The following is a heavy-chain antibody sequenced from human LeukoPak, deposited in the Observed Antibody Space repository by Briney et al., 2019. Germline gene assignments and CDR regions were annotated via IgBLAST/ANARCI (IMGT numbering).Heavy chain of an antibody. CDR3: ARDFGGSYYDRSAYPLGWVDP. V-gene: IGHV3-53*01. Sequence: GGSLRLSCAASGLTVRSTYMNWVRQAPGKGLEWVSVIYRGGSTYYSDSVKGRFTISRDNSKNTLYLQMNSLRAEDTAVYYCARDFGGSYYDRSAYPLGWVDPWGQGTLVTVSS. D-gene: IGHD3-22*01. CDR2: IYRGGST. CDR1: GLTVRSTY. J-gene: IGHJ5*02.